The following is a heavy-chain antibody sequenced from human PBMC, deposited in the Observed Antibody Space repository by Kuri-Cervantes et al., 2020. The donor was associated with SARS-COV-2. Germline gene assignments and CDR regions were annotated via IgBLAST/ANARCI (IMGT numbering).Heavy chain of an antibody. Sequence: AVKVSCKASVGTFSSYAISWVRQAPGQGLEWMGGIIPIFGTANYAQKFQGRVAITADKSTSTAYMELSSLRSEDTAVYYCAILSGLSTVTTSRPYWGQGTLVTVSS. J-gene: IGHJ4*02. V-gene: IGHV1-69*06. CDR3: AILSGLSTVTTSRPY. CDR2: IIPIFGTA. D-gene: IGHD4-17*01. CDR1: VGTFSSYA.